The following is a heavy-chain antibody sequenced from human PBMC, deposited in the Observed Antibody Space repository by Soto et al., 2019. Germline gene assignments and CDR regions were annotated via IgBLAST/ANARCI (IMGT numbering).Heavy chain of an antibody. Sequence: EVQLVESGGDLVQPGGSLRLSCAASGLSVSSNFMRWVRQAPGKGLEWVSVIYGGGDTYYADSVKGRFTISRDNSKNTLYLQMTRLRAEDTAVYYCARERLSGNYSRGAFDYWGQGTLVTVSS. CDR1: GLSVSSNF. CDR3: ARERLSGNYSRGAFDY. D-gene: IGHD3-10*01. J-gene: IGHJ4*02. CDR2: IYGGGDT. V-gene: IGHV3-66*01.